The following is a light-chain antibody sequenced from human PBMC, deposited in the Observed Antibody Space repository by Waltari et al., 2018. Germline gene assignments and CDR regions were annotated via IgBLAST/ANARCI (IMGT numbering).Light chain of an antibody. J-gene: IGLJ2*01. CDR2: EVT. CDR1: SSDIGAYNF. CDR3: CSYAGPNLPVL. Sequence: QPALSQAASVSGSPGQSINISCSGNSSDIGAYNFVSWYQQHPGKAPKIVIYEVTERPSGVSNRFSGSKSGNTASLTISGLQAEDEADYYCCSYAGPNLPVLFGGGTRLNVL. V-gene: IGLV2-23*02.